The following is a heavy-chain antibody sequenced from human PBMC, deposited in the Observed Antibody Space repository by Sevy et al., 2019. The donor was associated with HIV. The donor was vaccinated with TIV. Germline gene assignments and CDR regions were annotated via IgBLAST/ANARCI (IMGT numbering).Heavy chain of an antibody. Sequence: HSETLSLTCAVSGGSISSGGYSWSWIRQPPGKGLEWIGYIYHSGSTYYNPSLKSRVTISVDRSKNQFSLKLGSVTAADTAVYYCARGLPPYMADYYYYYGMDVWGQGTTVTVSS. V-gene: IGHV4-30-2*01. CDR3: ARGLPPYMADYYYYYGMDV. D-gene: IGHD6-19*01. CDR1: GGSISSGGYS. J-gene: IGHJ6*02. CDR2: IYHSGST.